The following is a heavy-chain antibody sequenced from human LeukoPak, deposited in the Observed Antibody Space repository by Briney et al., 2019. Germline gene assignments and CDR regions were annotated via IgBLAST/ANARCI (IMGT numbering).Heavy chain of an antibody. CDR1: GGSISSGGYS. D-gene: IGHD3-22*01. J-gene: IGHJ5*02. V-gene: IGHV4-30-2*01. CDR3: ARGLSYYYDGNWFDP. Sequence: PSETLSLTCAVSGGSISSGGYSWSWIRQPPGKGLEWIGYIYHSGSTYYNPSLKSRVTISVDRSKNQFSLKLSSVTAADTAVYYCARGLSYYYDGNWFDPWGQGTLVTVSS. CDR2: IYHSGST.